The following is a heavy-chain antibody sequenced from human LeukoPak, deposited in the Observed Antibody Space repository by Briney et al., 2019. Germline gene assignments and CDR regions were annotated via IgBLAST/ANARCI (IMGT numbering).Heavy chain of an antibody. J-gene: IGHJ5*02. CDR3: ARMEVVVYWFDP. D-gene: IGHD2-15*01. Sequence: SETLSLTCAVYGGSFSGYYWSWIRRPPGKGLEWIGEINHSGSTNYNPSLKSRVTISVDTSKNQFSLKLSSVTAADTAVYYCARMEVVVYWFDPWGQGTLVTVSS. CDR2: INHSGST. V-gene: IGHV4-34*01. CDR1: GGSFSGYY.